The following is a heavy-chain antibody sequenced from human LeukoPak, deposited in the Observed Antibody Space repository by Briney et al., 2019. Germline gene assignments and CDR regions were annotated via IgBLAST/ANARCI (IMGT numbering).Heavy chain of an antibody. CDR2: IYSGGRT. V-gene: IGHV3-66*01. J-gene: IGHJ4*02. CDR3: ARDVGRNYFDY. D-gene: IGHD1-14*01. Sequence: GGSLRLSCAASGFTVSSNSMSWVRQAPGKGLEWVSGIYSGGRTYHADSVKGRFTISRDNSKNTLYLQMNTLRAEDTAVYYCARDVGRNYFDYWGQGTLVTVSS. CDR1: GFTVSSNS.